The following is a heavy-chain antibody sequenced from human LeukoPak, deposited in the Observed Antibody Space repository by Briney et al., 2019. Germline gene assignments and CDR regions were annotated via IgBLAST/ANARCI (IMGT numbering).Heavy chain of an antibody. CDR3: ATGYDYVWGSYRWAIPKDY. CDR2: IYYSGST. Sequence: SETLSLTCTVSGGSISSYYWSWIRQPPGKGLEWIGYIYYSGSTNYNPSLKSRVTISVDTSKNQFSLKLSSVTAADTAVYYCATGYDYVWGSYRWAIPKDYWGQGTLVTVSS. J-gene: IGHJ4*02. CDR1: GGSISSYY. D-gene: IGHD3-16*02. V-gene: IGHV4-59*01.